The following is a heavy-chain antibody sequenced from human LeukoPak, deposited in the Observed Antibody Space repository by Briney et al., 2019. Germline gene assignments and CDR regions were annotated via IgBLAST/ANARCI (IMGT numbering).Heavy chain of an antibody. D-gene: IGHD3-22*01. Sequence: SETLSLTCTVSGGSISSSSYYWSWIRQPPGKGLEWIGYIYYSGSTNYNPSLKSRVTISVKTSKNQFSLKLSSVTAADTAVYYCARVTGYMIEDYFEYWGQGTLVTVSS. V-gene: IGHV4-61*01. CDR3: ARVTGYMIEDYFEY. J-gene: IGHJ4*02. CDR1: GGSISSSSYY. CDR2: IYYSGST.